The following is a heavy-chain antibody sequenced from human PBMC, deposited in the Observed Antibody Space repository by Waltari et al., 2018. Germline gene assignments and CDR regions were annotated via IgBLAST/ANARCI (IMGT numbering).Heavy chain of an antibody. J-gene: IGHJ4*02. Sequence: QLQLQESGPRLVKPSETLSLTCTVSGGPISSSSYYWGWIRQPPGKGLEWIGSIYYSGSTYYNPSLKSRVTISVDTSKNQFSLKLSSVTAADTAVYYCARHYLYYDFWSGYYTFDYWGQGTLVTVSS. CDR3: ARHYLYYDFWSGYYTFDY. V-gene: IGHV4-39*01. CDR2: IYYSGST. D-gene: IGHD3-3*01. CDR1: GGPISSSSYY.